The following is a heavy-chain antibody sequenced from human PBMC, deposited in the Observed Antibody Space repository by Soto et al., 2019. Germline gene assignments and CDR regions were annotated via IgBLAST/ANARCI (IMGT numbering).Heavy chain of an antibody. Sequence: ASVKVSCKASGYTFTSYYMHWVRQAPGQVLEWMGIINPSGGSTIYAQKFQGRVTMTRDTSTSTVYMELSGLRSEDTAVYDGARDGGNSGSYWWLEPGGQGTLVTVYS. CDR3: ARDGGNSGSYWWLEP. J-gene: IGHJ5*02. D-gene: IGHD1-26*01. V-gene: IGHV1-46*01. CDR1: GYTFTSYY. CDR2: INPSGGST.